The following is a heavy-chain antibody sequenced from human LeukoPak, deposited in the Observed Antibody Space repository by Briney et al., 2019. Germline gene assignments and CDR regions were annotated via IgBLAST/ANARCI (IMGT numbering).Heavy chain of an antibody. J-gene: IGHJ4*02. CDR1: GYTFTSYE. CDR2: ANPGSGNT. CDR3: ARGGGGSYYGYFDY. D-gene: IGHD1-26*01. V-gene: IGHV1-18*01. Sequence: ASVKVSCKASGYTFTSYEISWVRQATGQGLEWMGRANPGSGNTGYAQKLQGRVTMTTDTSTSTAYMELRSLRSDDTAVYYCARGGGGSYYGYFDYWGQGTLVTVSS.